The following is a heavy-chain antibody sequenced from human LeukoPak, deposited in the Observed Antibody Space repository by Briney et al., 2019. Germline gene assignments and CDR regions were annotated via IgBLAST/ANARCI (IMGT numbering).Heavy chain of an antibody. CDR3: SGVAFGVEYFDY. CDR2: MYYSGSP. D-gene: IGHD3-3*01. V-gene: IGHV4-59*01. Sequence: SETLSLTCTVCSGFISSYYWSWIRQPPGKGLEWIGYMYYSGSPNYNPSLKSRVTISVDTSKKQFSLKVISMTAADTAVYYYSGVAFGVEYFDYWGQGTLVTVSS. CDR1: SGFISSYY. J-gene: IGHJ4*02.